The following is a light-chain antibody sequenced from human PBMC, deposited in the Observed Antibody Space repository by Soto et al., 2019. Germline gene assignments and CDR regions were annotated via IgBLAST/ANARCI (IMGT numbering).Light chain of an antibody. V-gene: IGLV1-40*01. CDR2: ANN. CDR1: SSNIGAGYD. J-gene: IGLJ3*02. CDR3: QSYDSSLSGSGV. Sequence: QAVVTQPPSVSGAPGQSVTISCSGSSSNIGAGYDVHWYQQLPGTAPKLLISANNIRPSGVPDRFSGSKSGTSASLAITGLQAEDEADYYCQSYDSSLSGSGVFGGGTKVTVL.